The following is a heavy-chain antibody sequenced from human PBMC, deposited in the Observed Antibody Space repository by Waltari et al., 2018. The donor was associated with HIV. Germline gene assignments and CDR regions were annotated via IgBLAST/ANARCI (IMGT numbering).Heavy chain of an antibody. CDR1: GGSFSGYH. Sequence: QVQLQQWGAGLLKTSVTLSLTCAVYGGSFSGYHWSWIRQPPGKGLEWIGEVNDSGSTKYNPSLKSRATISADTSKNQFSLKLSSVTAADTAVYYCARVPTLVYFDYWGQGNLVTVSS. J-gene: IGHJ4*02. CDR2: VNDSGST. V-gene: IGHV4-34*01. D-gene: IGHD2-8*02. CDR3: ARVPTLVYFDY.